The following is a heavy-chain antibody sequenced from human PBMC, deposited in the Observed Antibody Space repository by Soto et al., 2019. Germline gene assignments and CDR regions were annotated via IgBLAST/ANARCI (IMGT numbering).Heavy chain of an antibody. CDR2: IIPILGIA. Sequence: SVKVSCKASGGTFSSYTISWVRQAPGQGLEWMGRIIPILGIANYAQKFQGRVTITADKSTSTAYMELSSLRSEDTAVYYCASMVRMTTVPDYYYYYYMDVWGKGTTVTVSS. J-gene: IGHJ6*03. CDR1: GGTFSSYT. D-gene: IGHD4-17*01. V-gene: IGHV1-69*02. CDR3: ASMVRMTTVPDYYYYYYMDV.